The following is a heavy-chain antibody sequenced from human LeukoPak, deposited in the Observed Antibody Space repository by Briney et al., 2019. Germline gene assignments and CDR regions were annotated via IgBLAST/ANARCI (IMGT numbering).Heavy chain of an antibody. CDR3: ASGKFGEFGMDV. D-gene: IGHD3-10*01. CDR2: IYYSGST. CDR1: GGSISSGDYY. J-gene: IGHJ6*02. Sequence: PSEALSLTCTVSGGSISSGDYYWSWIRQPPGKGLEWIGYIYYSGSTYYNPSLKSRVTISVDRSKNQFSLKLSSVTAADTAVYYCASGKFGEFGMDVWGQGTTVTVSS. V-gene: IGHV4-30-4*01.